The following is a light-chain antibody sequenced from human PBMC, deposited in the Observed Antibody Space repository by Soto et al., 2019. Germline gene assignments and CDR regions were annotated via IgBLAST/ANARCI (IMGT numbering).Light chain of an antibody. Sequence: DIQMTQSPSTLAASVGDRVTITCRASQSISSWLSWYQQKPGKAPKLLIYDASSLESGVTSRFSGSGSGTEFTLTISSLQPDDFATYYCQQYNSYSWTVGQGTKVEIK. J-gene: IGKJ1*01. V-gene: IGKV1-5*01. CDR3: QQYNSYSWT. CDR2: DAS. CDR1: QSISSW.